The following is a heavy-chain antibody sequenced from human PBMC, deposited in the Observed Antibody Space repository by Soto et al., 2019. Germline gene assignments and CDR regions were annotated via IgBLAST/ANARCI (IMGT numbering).Heavy chain of an antibody. CDR2: IYYTGST. D-gene: IGHD3-10*01. CDR3: ARGDYHSWFDP. J-gene: IGHJ5*02. Sequence: PSETLSLACTVSGGSVSSGSYRWAWIRQPPGKGLEYIGSIYYTGSTNYNPSLKSRVSISLDPPMNHFSLKMTSVTAADTAVYFCARGDYHSWFDPWGLGTLVTVSS. V-gene: IGHV4-61*03. CDR1: GGSVSSGSYR.